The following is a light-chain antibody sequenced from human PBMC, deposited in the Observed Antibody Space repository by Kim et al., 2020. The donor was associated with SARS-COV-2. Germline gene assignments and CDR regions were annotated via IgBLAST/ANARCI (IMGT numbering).Light chain of an antibody. V-gene: IGKV3-11*01. CDR3: QQRSDWPRT. CDR1: QSVGSF. CDR2: EAS. J-gene: IGKJ2*01. Sequence: SLSPGERATLSCRASQSVGSFLAWYQQKPAQPPRLLIYEASKRASGIPARFSGSGFGTDFTPTISSLEPEDFAVYYCQQRSDWPRTFGQGTKLEI.